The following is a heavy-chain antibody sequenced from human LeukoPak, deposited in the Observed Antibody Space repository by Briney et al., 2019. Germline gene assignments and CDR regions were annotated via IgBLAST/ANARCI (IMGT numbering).Heavy chain of an antibody. CDR3: GRGDYYYYYYMDV. CDR1: GYTFTSYG. V-gene: IGHV1-2*02. CDR2: IHLNSGDT. Sequence: ASVKVSCKASGYTFTSYGISWVRQAPGQGLEWMGWIHLNSGDTNYAQKFQGRVTMTRDTSISTAYMELSRLRSDDTAVYYCGRGDYYYYYYMDVWGKGTTVTVSS. J-gene: IGHJ6*03.